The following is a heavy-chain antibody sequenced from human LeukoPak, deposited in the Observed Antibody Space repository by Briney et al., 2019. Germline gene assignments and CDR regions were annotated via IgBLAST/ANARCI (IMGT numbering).Heavy chain of an antibody. Sequence: PGKSLRLSCAASGFTFSGYAMHWVRQAPGKGLEWVAVISYDGSNKYYADSVKGRFTISRDNSKNTLYLQMNSLRAEDTAVYYCARWEGLAYYFDYWGQGTLVTVPS. V-gene: IGHV3-30-3*01. J-gene: IGHJ4*02. CDR2: ISYDGSNK. CDR1: GFTFSGYA. CDR3: ARWEGLAYYFDY. D-gene: IGHD1-26*01.